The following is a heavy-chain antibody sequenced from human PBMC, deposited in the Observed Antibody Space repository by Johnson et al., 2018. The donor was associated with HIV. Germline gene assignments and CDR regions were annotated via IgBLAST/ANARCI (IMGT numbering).Heavy chain of an antibody. J-gene: IGHJ3*02. Sequence: MQLVESGGRVVRPGESLRLSCAASGFTFDDYGMSWVRQAPGKGLEWVSAISGSGGSTYYADSVKGRFTISRDNSKNSLYLQMNSLRAEDTAVYYCAKPRYYDNAFEMWGQGTMVTVSS. V-gene: IGHV3-23*04. CDR1: GFTFDDYG. CDR3: AKPRYYDNAFEM. CDR2: ISGSGGST. D-gene: IGHD3-16*01.